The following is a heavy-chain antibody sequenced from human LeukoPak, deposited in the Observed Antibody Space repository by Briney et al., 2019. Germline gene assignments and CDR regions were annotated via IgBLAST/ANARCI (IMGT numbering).Heavy chain of an antibody. CDR1: GFTFSGYS. Sequence: GESLRLPCAASGFTFSGYSMNWVRQAPGKGLEWVSSITTGNDKFYADSVKGRFTISRDDAKNSLYLQMNSLRVEDTALYYCARDPGDHDYWGQGISVTVSS. J-gene: IGHJ4*02. D-gene: IGHD3-10*01. CDR2: ITTGNDK. V-gene: IGHV3-21*01. CDR3: ARDPGDHDY.